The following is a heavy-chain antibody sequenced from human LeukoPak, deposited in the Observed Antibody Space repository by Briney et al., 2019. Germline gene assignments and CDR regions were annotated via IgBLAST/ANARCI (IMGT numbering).Heavy chain of an antibody. CDR1: GGSISSGGYY. CDR2: IYHSGST. Sequence: SETLSLTCTVSGGSISSGGYYWSWIRQPPGKGLEWIGYIYHSGSTYYNPSLKSRVTISVDRSKNQFSLKLSSVTAADTAVYYCARGLRQQLGLNWFDPWGQGTLVTVSS. J-gene: IGHJ5*02. V-gene: IGHV4-30-2*01. CDR3: ARGLRQQLGLNWFDP. D-gene: IGHD6-13*01.